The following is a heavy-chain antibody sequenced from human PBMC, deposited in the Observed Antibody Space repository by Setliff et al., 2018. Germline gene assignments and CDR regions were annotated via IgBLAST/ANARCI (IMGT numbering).Heavy chain of an antibody. D-gene: IGHD1-1*01. CDR2: TIPLFGTT. Sequence: SVKVSCKASGGTFSNYGVSWVRQAPGQGLEWMGGTIPLFGTTDYADSVKGRFTISRDNSINTLYLQMNSLRTEDTAVYYCARGRKYRAVYFFDYWGQGALVTVSS. CDR1: GGTFSNYG. V-gene: IGHV1-69*05. J-gene: IGHJ4*02. CDR3: ARGRKYRAVYFFDY.